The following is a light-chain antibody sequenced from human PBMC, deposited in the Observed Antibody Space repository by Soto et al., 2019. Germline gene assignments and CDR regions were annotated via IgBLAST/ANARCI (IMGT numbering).Light chain of an antibody. V-gene: IGLV1-40*01. Sequence: QSVLTQPPSVSGAPGQRVTIYCTGSSSNIGPTYDVHWYQQLPGTAPKLLIYANTNRPSGVPDRFSGSKSGTSASLAITGLQAEDEADYFCQSYDSSLSGYVFGTGTKVTVL. CDR2: ANT. J-gene: IGLJ1*01. CDR1: SSNIGPTYD. CDR3: QSYDSSLSGYV.